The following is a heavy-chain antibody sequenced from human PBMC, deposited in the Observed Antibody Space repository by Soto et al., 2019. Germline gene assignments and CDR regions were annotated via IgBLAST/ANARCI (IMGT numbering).Heavy chain of an antibody. Sequence: PGGSLRLSCAASGFIFKMYWMPWVRQSPGKGLVWMCRIYNDRTYSDYADSVRGRFTISRDNVNDTLYLQMNNLRAEDSGLYYCTRGPRPISTGTGAYWGQGTQVTVSS. CDR3: TRGPRPISTGTGAY. D-gene: IGHD3-10*01. V-gene: IGHV3-74*01. CDR2: IYNDRTYS. CDR1: GFIFKMYW. J-gene: IGHJ4*02.